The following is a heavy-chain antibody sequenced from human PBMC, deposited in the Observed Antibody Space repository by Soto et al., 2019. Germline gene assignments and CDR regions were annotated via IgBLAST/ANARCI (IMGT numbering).Heavy chain of an antibody. CDR3: ARDRLIAAATPYLDY. CDR2: ISYDGSNK. J-gene: IGHJ4*02. CDR1: GFTFSSYA. V-gene: IGHV3-30-3*01. Sequence: GGSLRLSCAASGFTFSSYAMHWVRQAPGKGLEWVAVISYDGSNKYYADSVKGRFTISRDNSKNTLYLQMNSLRAEDTAVYYCARDRLIAAATPYLDYWGQGTLVTVSS. D-gene: IGHD6-13*01.